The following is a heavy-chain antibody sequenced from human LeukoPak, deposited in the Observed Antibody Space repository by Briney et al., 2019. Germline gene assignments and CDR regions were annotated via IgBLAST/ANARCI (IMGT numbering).Heavy chain of an antibody. CDR1: GGSISSSDYY. J-gene: IGHJ5*02. D-gene: IGHD3-16*01. CDR2: IYYSGST. CDR3: ARGGGVTAWFDP. V-gene: IGHV4-30-4*08. Sequence: PSETLSLTCTVSGGSISSSDYYWSWIRQPPGKGLEWIGYIYYSGSTYYNPSLKSRVTISVDTSKNQFSLKLSSVTAADTAVYYCARGGGVTAWFDPWGQGTLVTVSS.